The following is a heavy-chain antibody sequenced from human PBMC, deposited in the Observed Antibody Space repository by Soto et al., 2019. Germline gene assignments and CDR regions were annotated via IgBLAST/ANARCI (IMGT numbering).Heavy chain of an antibody. J-gene: IGHJ4*02. CDR1: GFTFSSYA. Sequence: EVQLLESGGGLVQPGGSLRLSCAASGFTFSSYAMNWVRQAPGKGLEWVSGISESGANTYDADSVKGRFTISRDNSKNSLYLQMNSLRADDTAVYYCAKRLSHSSSSIDYWGQGTLVTVSS. D-gene: IGHD6-6*01. CDR2: ISESGANT. V-gene: IGHV3-23*01. CDR3: AKRLSHSSSSIDY.